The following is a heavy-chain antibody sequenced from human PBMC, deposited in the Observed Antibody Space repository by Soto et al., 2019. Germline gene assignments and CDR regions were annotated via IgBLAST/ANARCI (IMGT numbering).Heavy chain of an antibody. CDR3: ARDGAYCSGTGCRDYYHYMDV. Sequence: EVQLVESGGGLVKPGGSLRLSCAASGFSFSDYSMNWVRQAPGKGLEWVSSISGSSSYIYYADSRKGRVTVYRDNAEKSLYLQMNSLRAADTAVYYCARDGAYCSGTGCRDYYHYMDVGGNGTTVTVSS. V-gene: IGHV3-21*01. J-gene: IGHJ6*03. CDR1: GFSFSDYS. D-gene: IGHD2-2*01. CDR2: ISGSSSYI.